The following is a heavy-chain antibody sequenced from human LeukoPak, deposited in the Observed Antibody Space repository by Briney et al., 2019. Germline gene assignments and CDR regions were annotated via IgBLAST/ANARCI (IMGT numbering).Heavy chain of an antibody. CDR2: IKSKTDGGTT. CDR1: GFTFSNAW. V-gene: IGHV3-15*01. D-gene: IGHD5-24*01. Sequence: GGSLRLSCAASGFTFSNAWMSWVRQAPGKGLEWVGRIKSKTDGGTTDYAAPVKGRFTISRDDSKNTLYLQMNSLRAEDTAVYYCARDTAGDGSNFQHWGQGTLVTVSS. J-gene: IGHJ1*01. CDR3: ARDTAGDGSNFQH.